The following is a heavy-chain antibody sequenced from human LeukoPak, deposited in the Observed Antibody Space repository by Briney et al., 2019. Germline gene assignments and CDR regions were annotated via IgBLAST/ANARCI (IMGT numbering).Heavy chain of an antibody. CDR1: GGSFRGYY. Sequence: SETLSLTCAVYGGSFRGYYWSWIRQPPGKGLEWIGEINHSGSTNYNPSLKSRVTISVDTSKNQFSLKLSSVTAADTAVYYCAREGSITDYYDSSGYFNWFDPWGQGTLVTVSS. D-gene: IGHD3-22*01. V-gene: IGHV4-34*01. CDR2: INHSGST. CDR3: AREGSITDYYDSSGYFNWFDP. J-gene: IGHJ5*02.